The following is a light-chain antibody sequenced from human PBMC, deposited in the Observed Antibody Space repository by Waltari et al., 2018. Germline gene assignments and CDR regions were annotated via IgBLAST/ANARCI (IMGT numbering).Light chain of an antibody. V-gene: IGLV2-8*01. J-gene: IGLJ2*01. Sequence: QSALTQPPSASGSPGQSVTISCTGTSSDIGGYNYVSWYQQYPGKAPKLMIYEVTERPSGVPDRVSASKSGNTASLTVSGLQAEDEADYYCSSFAGTSTLVFGGGTKLTVL. CDR2: EVT. CDR1: SSDIGGYNY. CDR3: SSFAGTSTLV.